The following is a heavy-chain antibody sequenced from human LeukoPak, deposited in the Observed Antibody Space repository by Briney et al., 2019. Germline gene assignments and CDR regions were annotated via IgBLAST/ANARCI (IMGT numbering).Heavy chain of an antibody. J-gene: IGHJ3*02. CDR2: IYHSGST. CDR1: GGSISSGGYS. Sequence: SETLSLTCAVSGGSISSGGYSWSWIRQPPGKGLEWIGYIYHSGSTYYNPSLKSRVTISVDRSKSQFSLKLSSVTAADTAVYYCARAESYYYGSGDSGAFDIWGQGTMVTVSS. D-gene: IGHD3-10*01. CDR3: ARAESYYYGSGDSGAFDI. V-gene: IGHV4-30-2*01.